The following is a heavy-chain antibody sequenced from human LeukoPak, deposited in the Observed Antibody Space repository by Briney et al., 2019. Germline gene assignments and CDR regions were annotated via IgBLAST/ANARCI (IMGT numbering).Heavy chain of an antibody. D-gene: IGHD4-17*01. CDR2: ISSSSSTI. J-gene: IGHJ4*02. CDR3: ARDAFSDYGDYYFDY. Sequence: GGSLRLSCAASGFTSSSYSMNWVRQAPGKGLEWVSYISSSSSTIYYADSVKGRFTISRDNAKNSLYLQMNSLRDEDTAVYYCARDAFSDYGDYYFDYWGQGTLVTVSS. CDR1: GFTSSSYS. V-gene: IGHV3-48*02.